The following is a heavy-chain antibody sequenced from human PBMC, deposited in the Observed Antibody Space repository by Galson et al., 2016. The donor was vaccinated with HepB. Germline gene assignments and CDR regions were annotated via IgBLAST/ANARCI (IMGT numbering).Heavy chain of an antibody. CDR3: ARRFRYTYGPPYGMAV. D-gene: IGHD5-18*01. J-gene: IGHJ6*02. CDR2: IYYSGST. CDR1: GGSISSSSYY. V-gene: IGHV4-39*01. Sequence: ETLSLTCTVSGGSISSSSYYWGWIRQPPGKGLEWIGSIYYSGSTYYNPSLQSRVTISVDTSKNQFSLKMSSVTAADTAVYYCARRFRYTYGPPYGMAVWGQGTTVTVSS.